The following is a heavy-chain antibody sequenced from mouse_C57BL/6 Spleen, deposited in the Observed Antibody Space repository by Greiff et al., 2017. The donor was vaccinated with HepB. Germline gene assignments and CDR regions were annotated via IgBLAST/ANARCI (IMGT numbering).Heavy chain of an antibody. Sequence: EVQLQQSGPELVKPGASVKISCKASGYTFTDYYMNWVKQSHGKSLEWIGDINPNNGGTSYNQKFKGKATLTVDKSSSTAYMELRSLTSEDSAVYYCARWGGYGSSYGWGQGTLVTVSA. CDR2: INPNNGGT. V-gene: IGHV1-26*01. CDR3: ARWGGYGSSYG. D-gene: IGHD1-1*01. J-gene: IGHJ3*01. CDR1: GYTFTDYY.